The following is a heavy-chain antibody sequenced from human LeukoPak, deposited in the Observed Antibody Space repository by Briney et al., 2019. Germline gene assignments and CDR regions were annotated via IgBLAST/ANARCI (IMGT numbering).Heavy chain of an antibody. CDR3: ARDDGGSSLRYFDY. Sequence: ASVKVSCKASGGTFSSYAISWVRQAPGQGLEWMGIINPSGGSTSYAQKFQGRVTMTRDTSTSTVYMELSSLRSEDTAVFYCARDDGGSSLRYFDYWGQGTLVTVSS. D-gene: IGHD1-26*01. J-gene: IGHJ4*02. CDR2: INPSGGST. CDR1: GGTFSSYA. V-gene: IGHV1-46*01.